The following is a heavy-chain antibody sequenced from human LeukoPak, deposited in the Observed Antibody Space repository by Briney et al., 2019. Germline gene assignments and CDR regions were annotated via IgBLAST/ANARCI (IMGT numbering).Heavy chain of an antibody. CDR1: GYTFTNYA. J-gene: IGHJ4*02. CDR3: YLGSSSWYYGTLGR. CDR2: INTNTGNP. D-gene: IGHD6-13*01. Sequence: GASVKVSCKASGYTFTNYAMNWVRQAPGQGLEWMGWINTNTGNPTYAQGFTGRFVFSLDTSVSTAYLQISSLKAEDTAVYYCYLGSSSWYYGTLGRWGQGTLVTVSS. V-gene: IGHV7-4-1*02.